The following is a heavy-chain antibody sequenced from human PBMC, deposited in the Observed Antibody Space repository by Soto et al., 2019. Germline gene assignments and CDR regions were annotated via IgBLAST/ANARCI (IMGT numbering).Heavy chain of an antibody. CDR2: IYYSGGT. D-gene: IGHD1-26*01. CDR3: ARDPRGVGATINYYGMDV. J-gene: IGHJ6*02. CDR1: GGSISSGDYY. Sequence: KPSETLSLTCTVSGGSISSGDYYWSWIRQPPGKGLEWIGYIYYSGGTYYNPSLKSRVTISVDTSKNQFSLKLSSVTAADTAVYYCARDPRGVGATINYYGMDVWGQGTTVTVSS. V-gene: IGHV4-30-4*01.